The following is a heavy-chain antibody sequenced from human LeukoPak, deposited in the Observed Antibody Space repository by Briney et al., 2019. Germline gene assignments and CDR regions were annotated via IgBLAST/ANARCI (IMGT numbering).Heavy chain of an antibody. V-gene: IGHV3-11*04. J-gene: IGHJ5*02. D-gene: IGHD2-15*01. CDR3: ARDRGYCSGGSCYWTSFDP. CDR2: ISSSGSTI. Sequence: GGSLRLSXAASGFTFSDYYMSWIRQAQGKGLEWVSYISSSGSTIYYADSVKGRFTISRDNAKNSLYLQMNSLRAEDTAVYYCARDRGYCSGGSCYWTSFDPWGQGTLVTVSS. CDR1: GFTFSDYY.